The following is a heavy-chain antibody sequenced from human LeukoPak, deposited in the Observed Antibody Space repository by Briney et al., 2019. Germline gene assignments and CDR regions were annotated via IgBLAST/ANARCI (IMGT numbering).Heavy chain of an antibody. J-gene: IGHJ4*02. Sequence: AGGSLRLSCTTSGFTFSSYAMNWVRQAPGKGLGWISYISSSSSTIYSADSVKGRFTISRDNAKNSLYLQMNSLRPEDTAVYYCARSMTTVTSRLEYWGQGSLVTVSS. V-gene: IGHV3-48*04. D-gene: IGHD4-17*01. CDR2: ISSSSSTI. CDR1: GFTFSSYA. CDR3: ARSMTTVTSRLEY.